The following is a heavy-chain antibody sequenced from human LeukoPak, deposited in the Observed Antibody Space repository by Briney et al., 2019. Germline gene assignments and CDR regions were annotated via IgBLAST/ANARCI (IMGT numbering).Heavy chain of an antibody. CDR1: GGTFSSYA. J-gene: IGHJ5*02. V-gene: IGHV1-69*13. CDR3: AREMSTTVTNGGWFDP. D-gene: IGHD4-17*01. Sequence: SVKVSCKASGGTFSSYAISWVRQAPGQGLEWMGGIIPIFGTANCAQKFQGRVTITADESTSTAYMELSSLRSEDTAVYYCAREMSTTVTNGGWFDPWGQGTLVTVSS. CDR2: IIPIFGTA.